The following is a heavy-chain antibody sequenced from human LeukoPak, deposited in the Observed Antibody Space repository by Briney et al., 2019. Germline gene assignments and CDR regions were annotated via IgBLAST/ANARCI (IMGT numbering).Heavy chain of an antibody. V-gene: IGHV1-18*01. CDR1: GYTFTSYG. D-gene: IGHD4-17*01. J-gene: IGHJ6*02. Sequence: ASVKVSCKASGYTFTSYGISWVRQAPGQGLEWMGWISAYNGNTNYAQKLQGRVTMTRNTSISTAYMELSSLRSEDTAVYYCARGPPNYGDYGGYYYYGMDVWGQGTTVTVSS. CDR2: ISAYNGNT. CDR3: ARGPPNYGDYGGYYYYGMDV.